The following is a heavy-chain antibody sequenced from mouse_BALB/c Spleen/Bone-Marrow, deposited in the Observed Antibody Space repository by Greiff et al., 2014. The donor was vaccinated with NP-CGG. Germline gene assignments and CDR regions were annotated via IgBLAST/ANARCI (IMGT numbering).Heavy chain of an antibody. J-gene: IGHJ2*01. CDR1: GYAFSSYW. Sequence: QVQLKESGAELVRPGSSVKISCRASGYAFSSYWMNWVKQRPGQGLEWIGQIYPGDGDTNYNGKFKGKATLTADKSSSTAYMQLSSLTSEDSAVYFCARVRNWADYWGQGTTLTVSS. CDR3: ARVRNWADY. D-gene: IGHD4-1*01. CDR2: IYPGDGDT. V-gene: IGHV1-80*01.